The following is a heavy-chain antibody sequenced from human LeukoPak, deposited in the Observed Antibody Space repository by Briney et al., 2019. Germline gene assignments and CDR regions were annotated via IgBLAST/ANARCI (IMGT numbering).Heavy chain of an antibody. CDR3: ASGPLLWFGETFYFDY. CDR1: GFTFSNYA. Sequence: GGSLRLSCAASGFTFSNYAMSWVRQAPGKGLEWVANIKQDGSEKYYVDSVKGRFTISRDNAKNSLYLQMNSLRAEDTAVYYCASGPLLWFGETFYFDYWGQGTLVTVSS. J-gene: IGHJ4*02. D-gene: IGHD3-10*01. CDR2: IKQDGSEK. V-gene: IGHV3-7*01.